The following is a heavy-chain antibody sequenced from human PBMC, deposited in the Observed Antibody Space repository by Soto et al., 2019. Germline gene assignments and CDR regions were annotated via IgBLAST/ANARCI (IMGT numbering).Heavy chain of an antibody. CDR2: IYYSGIT. CDR3: ARVGGTAVTTNQPIDY. CDR1: GGSISSGDYY. V-gene: IGHV4-31*03. J-gene: IGHJ4*02. Sequence: SETLSLTCTVSGGSISSGDYYWSWIRQLPGKGLEWIGHIYYSGITYYNPSLKSRLTISIDTSKNQFSLKFSSVTAADTAVYYCARVGGTAVTTNQPIDYWGQGTLVTVSS. D-gene: IGHD4-17*01.